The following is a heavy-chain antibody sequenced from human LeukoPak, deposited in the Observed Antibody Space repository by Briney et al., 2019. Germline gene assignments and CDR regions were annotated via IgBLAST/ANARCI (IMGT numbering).Heavy chain of an antibody. V-gene: IGHV4-59*08. CDR1: GGSISSYC. Sequence: SETLSLTCTVSGGSISSYCWSWIRQPPGKGLEWIGYIYYSGSTNYNPSLKSRVTISVDTSKNQFSLKLSSVTAADTAVYYCARLYGGNVEPFDYWGQGTLVTVSS. D-gene: IGHD4-23*01. CDR3: ARLYGGNVEPFDY. CDR2: IYYSGST. J-gene: IGHJ4*02.